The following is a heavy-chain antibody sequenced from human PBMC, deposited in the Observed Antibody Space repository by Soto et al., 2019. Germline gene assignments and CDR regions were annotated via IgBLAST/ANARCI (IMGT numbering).Heavy chain of an antibody. Sequence: GGSLRLSCAASGFTFSNAWMSWVRQAPGKGLEWVGRIKSKTDGGTTDYAAPVKGRFTISRDDSKNTLYLQMNSLKTEDTAVYYCTTRFYYGSGSYYIKNYWGRGTRVTVSS. D-gene: IGHD3-10*01. J-gene: IGHJ4*02. CDR2: IKSKTDGGTT. CDR3: TTRFYYGSGSYYIKNY. CDR1: GFTFSNAW. V-gene: IGHV3-15*01.